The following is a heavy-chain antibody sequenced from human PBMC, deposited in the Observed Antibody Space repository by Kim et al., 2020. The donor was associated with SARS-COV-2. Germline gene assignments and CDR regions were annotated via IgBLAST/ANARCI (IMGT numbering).Heavy chain of an antibody. CDR3: VREPAT. J-gene: IGHJ5*02. Sequence: GSPMRYADSVNGRFSISRDNAKKSLSLQMDSLTPEDTAVYYCVREPATWGQGTLVTVSS. CDR2: GSPM. V-gene: IGHV3-11*01.